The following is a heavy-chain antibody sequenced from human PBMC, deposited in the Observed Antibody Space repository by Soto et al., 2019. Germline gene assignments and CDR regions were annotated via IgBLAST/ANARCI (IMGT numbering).Heavy chain of an antibody. J-gene: IGHJ1*01. CDR3: AIHLIAVVGKEYFQH. CDR2: INAGNGNT. Sequence: ASVKVSCKASGYTFTSYAMHWVRQAPGQRLEWMGWINAGNGNTKYSQKFQGRVTITRDTSASTAYMELSSLRSEDTAVYYCAIHLIAVVGKEYFQHWGQGTLVTVSS. V-gene: IGHV1-3*01. D-gene: IGHD6-19*01. CDR1: GYTFTSYA.